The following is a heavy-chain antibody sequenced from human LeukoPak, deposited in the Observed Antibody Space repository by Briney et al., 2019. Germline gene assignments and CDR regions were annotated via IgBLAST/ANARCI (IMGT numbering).Heavy chain of an antibody. J-gene: IGHJ3*02. Sequence: ASVKVSCKASGYTFTSYGISWVRQAPGQGLEWMGWISAYNDNTNYAQKLQGRVTMTTDTSTSTAYMELRSLRSDDTAVYYCARELVTTSSXXXDIWGQGXXVTXSS. V-gene: IGHV1-18*01. D-gene: IGHD4-17*01. CDR1: GYTFTSYG. CDR2: ISAYNDNT. CDR3: ARELVTTSSXXXDI.